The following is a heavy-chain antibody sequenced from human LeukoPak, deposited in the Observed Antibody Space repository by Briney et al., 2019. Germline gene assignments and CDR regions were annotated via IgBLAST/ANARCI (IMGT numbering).Heavy chain of an antibody. CDR1: GFTFSSYS. J-gene: IGHJ6*04. V-gene: IGHV3-21*01. D-gene: IGHD5-18*01. CDR2: ISSSSSYI. CDR3: ARVVDTAMANYGMDV. Sequence: GGSRRLSCAASGFTFSSYSMKWVRQAPGEGLEWVSSISSSSSYIYYADSVKGRFTISRDNAKNSLYLQMNSLRAEDTAVYYCARVVDTAMANYGMDVWGKGTTVTVSS.